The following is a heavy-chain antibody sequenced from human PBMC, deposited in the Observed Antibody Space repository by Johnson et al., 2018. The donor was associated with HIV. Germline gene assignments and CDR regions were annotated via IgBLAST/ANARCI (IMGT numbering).Heavy chain of an antibody. D-gene: IGHD3-3*01. V-gene: IGHV3-23*04. Sequence: VQLVESGGGLVQPGGSLRMSCVASGFTFSTYGMTWVRQAPGKGLEWVSAISGTGGTTYYADSVRGRFSISRDKSKDTLYLQMSSLRAGDTAVYYCARGGSRTTIFGVDINLGGFDIWGQGTRVTVSS. CDR3: ARGGSRTTIFGVDINLGGFDI. CDR1: GFTFSTYG. CDR2: ISGTGGTT. J-gene: IGHJ3*02.